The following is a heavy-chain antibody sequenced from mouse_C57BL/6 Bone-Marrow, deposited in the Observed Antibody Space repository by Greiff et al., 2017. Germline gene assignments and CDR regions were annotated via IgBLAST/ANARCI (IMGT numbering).Heavy chain of an antibody. CDR1: GFSLTSYG. CDR2: IWSGGST. Sequence: QVQLQQSGPGLVQPSQSLSITCTVSGFSLTSYGVHWVRQSPGKGLEWLGVIWSGGSTDYNAAFISRLSISKDNSKSQVFFKMNSLQADDTAIYYCARSGGAYWGQGTLVTVSA. J-gene: IGHJ3*01. V-gene: IGHV2-2*01. D-gene: IGHD3-1*01. CDR3: ARSGGAY.